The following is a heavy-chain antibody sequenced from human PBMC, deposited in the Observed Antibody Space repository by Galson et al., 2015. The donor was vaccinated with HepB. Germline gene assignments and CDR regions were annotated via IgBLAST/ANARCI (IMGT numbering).Heavy chain of an antibody. CDR1: GFTFSSYA. CDR3: ARDTYLPPDYYGMDV. D-gene: IGHD3-16*01. CDR2: ISSSGSTI. Sequence: SLRLSCAASGFTFSSYAMHWVRQAPGKGLEWVSYISSSGSTIYYADSVKGRFTISRDNAKNSLYLQMNSLRAEDTAVYYCARDTYLPPDYYGMDVWGQGTTVTVSS. V-gene: IGHV3-48*03. J-gene: IGHJ6*02.